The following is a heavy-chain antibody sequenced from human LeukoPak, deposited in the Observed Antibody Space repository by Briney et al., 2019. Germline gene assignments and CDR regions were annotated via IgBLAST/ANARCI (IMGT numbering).Heavy chain of an antibody. CDR3: ARTPVQYYDILTGYLKPGYFDY. J-gene: IGHJ4*02. CDR2: INHSGST. Sequence: SETLSLTCTVSGGSISSGGYYWSWIRQPPGKGLEWIGEINHSGSTNYNPSLKSRVTISVDTSKNQFSLKLSSVTAADTAVYYCARTPVQYYDILTGYLKPGYFDYWGQGTLVTVSS. D-gene: IGHD3-9*01. V-gene: IGHV4-39*07. CDR1: GGSISSGGYY.